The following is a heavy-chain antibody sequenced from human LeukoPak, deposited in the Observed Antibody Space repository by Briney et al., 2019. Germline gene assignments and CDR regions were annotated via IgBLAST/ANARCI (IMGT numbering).Heavy chain of an antibody. V-gene: IGHV4-59*01. CDR1: GVSISSYY. CDR2: MHDSGTT. J-gene: IGHJ4*02. D-gene: IGHD6-19*01. Sequence: SETLSLTCSVSGVSISSYYWSWLRQPPGIGLEWIGVMHDSGTTFYNPSLKSRVTMSVETSKMQFSLQLSPVTAADTAIYYCATYKRISGWYVHDYWGQGTLVTVSS. CDR3: ATYKRISGWYVHDY.